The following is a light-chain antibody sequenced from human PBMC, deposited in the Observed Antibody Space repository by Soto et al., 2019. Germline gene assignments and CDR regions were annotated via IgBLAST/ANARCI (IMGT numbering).Light chain of an antibody. Sequence: IVLTQSPATLSLSPWERATLSCRASQSVSTNLAWYQQKPGQSPRLLIYGTSTRATGVPARFSGAGSGTEFTLTINSLQSEDFAVYFCHQYNFWPTFGQGTKVDIK. CDR2: GTS. V-gene: IGKV3-15*01. CDR3: HQYNFWPT. CDR1: QSVSTN. J-gene: IGKJ1*01.